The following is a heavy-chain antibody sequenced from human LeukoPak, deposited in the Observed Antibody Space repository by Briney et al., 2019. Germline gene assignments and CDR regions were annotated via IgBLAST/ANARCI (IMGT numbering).Heavy chain of an antibody. CDR2: INHSGST. CDR1: GGSFSGYY. J-gene: IGHJ5*02. V-gene: IGHV4-34*01. Sequence: PSETLSLTCAVHGGSFSGYYWSWIRQPPGKGLEWIGEINHSGSTNYNPSLKSRVTISVDTSKNQFSLKLSSVTAADTAVYYCARHRGRTGWFDPWGQGTLVTVSS. D-gene: IGHD1-14*01. CDR3: ARHRGRTGWFDP.